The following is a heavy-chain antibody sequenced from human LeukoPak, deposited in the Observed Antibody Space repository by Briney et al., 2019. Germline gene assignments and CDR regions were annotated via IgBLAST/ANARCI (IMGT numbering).Heavy chain of an antibody. CDR1: GLTVTTYW. V-gene: IGHV3-74*01. CDR2: IKSDVTAT. D-gene: IGHD7-27*01. CDR3: VRSSTPCLGMNYDR. Sequence: GGSLRLSCAAPGLTVTTYWMHWVRQTPGKGLMSVSRIKSDVTATGYADSVEGRFTVSRDNDKNTVYLQMNSLRTEDTAVYYCVRSSTPCLGMNYDRWGQGTEVTVSS. J-gene: IGHJ3*02.